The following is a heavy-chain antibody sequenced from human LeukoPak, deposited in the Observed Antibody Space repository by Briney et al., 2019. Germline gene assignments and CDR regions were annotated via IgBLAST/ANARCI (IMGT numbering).Heavy chain of an antibody. J-gene: IGHJ3*02. Sequence: GESLKISCKGSGYSFTSYWIGWVRQMPGKGLEWMGIIYPGDSDTRYSPSFQGQVTISADKSISTAYLQWSSLKASDTAMYYCARQMDTAMVTQGAFDIWGQGTMVTVSS. V-gene: IGHV5-51*01. D-gene: IGHD5-18*01. CDR3: ARQMDTAMVTQGAFDI. CDR2: IYPGDSDT. CDR1: GYSFTSYW.